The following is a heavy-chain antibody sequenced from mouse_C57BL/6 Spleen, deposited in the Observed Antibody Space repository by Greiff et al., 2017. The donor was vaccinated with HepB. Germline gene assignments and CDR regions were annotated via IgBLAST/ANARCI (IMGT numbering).Heavy chain of an antibody. CDR2: IYPGDGDT. Sequence: VQLQQSGAELVKPGASVKISCKASGYAFSSYWMNWVKQRPGKGLEWIGQIYPGDGDTNYNQKFKGKSTLTVDKSSSTAYMQLSSLTSEDSAVYYCARSDYYGSSVWFAYWGQGTLVTVSA. CDR3: ARSDYYGSSVWFAY. D-gene: IGHD1-1*01. V-gene: IGHV1-80*01. CDR1: GYAFSSYW. J-gene: IGHJ3*01.